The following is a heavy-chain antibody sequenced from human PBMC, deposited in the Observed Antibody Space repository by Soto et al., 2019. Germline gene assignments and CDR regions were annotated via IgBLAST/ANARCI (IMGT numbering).Heavy chain of an antibody. CDR3: ASRRDIVVVPAAKKAAADMSYYYYSGMDV. D-gene: IGHD2-2*01. Sequence: QVQLVQSGAEVKKPGSSVKVSCKASGGTFSSYAISWVRQAPGQGLEWMGGIIPIFGTANYAQKFQGRVTITADEAKRTAYMELSSLRSEETAVDYCASRRDIVVVPAAKKAAADMSYYYYSGMDVWGQGTTFTAYS. CDR2: IIPIFGTA. V-gene: IGHV1-69*01. J-gene: IGHJ6*02. CDR1: GGTFSSYA.